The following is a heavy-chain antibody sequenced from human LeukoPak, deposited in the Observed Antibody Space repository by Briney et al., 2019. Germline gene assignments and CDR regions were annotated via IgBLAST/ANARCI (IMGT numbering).Heavy chain of an antibody. V-gene: IGHV3-21*01. CDR2: ISSSSSYI. CDR1: GFTFSTYS. CDR3: ARXIGACSSTSCSKYFQH. Sequence: GGSLRLSCAASGFTFSTYSMNWVRQAPGKGLEWVSSISSSSSYIYYADSVKGRLTISRDNAKNSLYLQMNSLRAEDAAVYYCARXIGACSSTSCSKYFQHWGQGTLVTVSS. J-gene: IGHJ1*01. D-gene: IGHD2-2*01.